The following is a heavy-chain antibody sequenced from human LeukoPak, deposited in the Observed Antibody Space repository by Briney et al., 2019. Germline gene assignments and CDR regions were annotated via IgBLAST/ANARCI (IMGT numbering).Heavy chain of an antibody. CDR1: GFTFSTYA. CDR2: ISGSGAST. V-gene: IGHV3-23*01. D-gene: IGHD5-18*01. J-gene: IGHJ3*02. CDR3: AKDRAIHLVPYYLVPDI. Sequence: GGSLRLSCAASGFTFSTYAVTWVRQAPGKGLEWVSAISGSGASTYYADSVKGRFTTSRDNSKNTLYLQMKSLRAEDTAVYYCAKDRAIHLVPYYLVPDIWGQGTMVTVSS.